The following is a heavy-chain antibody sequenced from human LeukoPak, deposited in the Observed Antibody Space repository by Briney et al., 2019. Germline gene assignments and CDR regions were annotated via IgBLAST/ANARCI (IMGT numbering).Heavy chain of an antibody. CDR2: ISGGGGIT. J-gene: IGHJ4*02. CDR3: AKNPGYNWNYGYSDY. D-gene: IGHD1-7*01. CDR1: GFTFSNHA. V-gene: IGHV3-23*01. Sequence: PGGSLRLSCAASGFTFSNHATNWVRQAPGKGLEWVSGISGGGGITDYADSVKGRFTISRDNSKNTLYLQMNSLRAEDTAVYYCAKNPGYNWNYGYSDYWGQGTLVTVSS.